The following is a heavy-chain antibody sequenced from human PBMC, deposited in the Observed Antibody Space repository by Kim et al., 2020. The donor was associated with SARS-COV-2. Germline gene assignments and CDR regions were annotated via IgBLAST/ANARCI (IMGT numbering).Heavy chain of an antibody. CDR3: ARVDDY. J-gene: IGHJ4*02. Sequence: SETLSLTCAVSGGSISSSHWWSWVRQPPGKGLEWFGEIYHSRSTNYNPSLKSRGTISVDKSKNHFSLKLSAVTAADTAVYFCARVDDYWGQGTLVTVSS. CDR2: IYHSRST. V-gene: IGHV4-4*02. CDR1: GGSISSSHW.